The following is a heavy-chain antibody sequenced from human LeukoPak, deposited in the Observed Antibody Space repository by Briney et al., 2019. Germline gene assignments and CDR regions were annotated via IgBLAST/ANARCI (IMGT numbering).Heavy chain of an antibody. V-gene: IGHV3-20*04. J-gene: IGHJ4*02. Sequence: GGSLRLSCAASGFTFSSYGMSWVRQAPGKGLEWVSGINWNGGSTGYADSVKGRFTISRDNAKNSLYLQMNSLRAEDTALYYCARDPWGSSGLLDYWGQGTLVTVSS. CDR3: ARDPWGSSGLLDY. CDR1: GFTFSSYG. CDR2: INWNGGST. D-gene: IGHD3-22*01.